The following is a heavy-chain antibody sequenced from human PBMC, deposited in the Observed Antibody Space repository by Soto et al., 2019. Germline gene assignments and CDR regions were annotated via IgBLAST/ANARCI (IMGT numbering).Heavy chain of an antibody. V-gene: IGHV4-30-4*01. Sequence: SETLSLTCSVSGGSISDDSYWSWIRQTPGKGLGWIGYIYHTGNTYYNPSLRSRVSFSVDKSKSQFSLKLISVTAADTAVYYCARDEYQLLSSVSWFDSWGQGTLVTVSS. D-gene: IGHD2-2*01. J-gene: IGHJ5*01. CDR2: IYHTGNT. CDR3: ARDEYQLLSSVSWFDS. CDR1: GGSISDDSY.